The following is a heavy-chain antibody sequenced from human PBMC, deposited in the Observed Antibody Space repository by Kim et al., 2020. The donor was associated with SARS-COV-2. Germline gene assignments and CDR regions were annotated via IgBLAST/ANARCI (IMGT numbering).Heavy chain of an antibody. CDR1: GFTFSSYW. CDR3: ARDGGLELWGGDNWFDP. CDR2: INSYGSST. D-gene: IGHD1-7*01. V-gene: IGHV3-74*01. J-gene: IGHJ5*02. Sequence: GGSLRLSCAASGFTFSSYWMHWVRQAPGKGLVWVSRINSYGSSTSYADSVKGRFTISRDNAKNTLYLQMNSLRAEDTAVYYCARDGGLELWGGDNWFDPWGQGTLVTVSS.